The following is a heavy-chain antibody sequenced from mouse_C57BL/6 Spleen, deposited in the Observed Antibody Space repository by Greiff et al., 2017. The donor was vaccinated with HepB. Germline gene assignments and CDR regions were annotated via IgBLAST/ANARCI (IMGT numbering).Heavy chain of an antibody. Sequence: QVQLQQPGAELVKPGASVKLSCKASGYTFTSYWMHWVKQRPGQGLEWIGMIHPNSGSTNYNEKFKSKATLTVDKSSSTAYMQLSSLTSEDSAVYYCARSEGYYGSSYAFDYWGQGTTLTVSS. CDR1: GYTFTSYW. V-gene: IGHV1-64*01. D-gene: IGHD1-1*01. J-gene: IGHJ2*01. CDR2: IHPNSGST. CDR3: ARSEGYYGSSYAFDY.